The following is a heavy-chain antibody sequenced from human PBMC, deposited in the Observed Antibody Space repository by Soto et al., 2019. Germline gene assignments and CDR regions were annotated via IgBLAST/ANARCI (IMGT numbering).Heavy chain of an antibody. CDR1: GFTFSSYS. J-gene: IGHJ4*02. Sequence: PGGSLRLSCAASGFTFSSYSMNWVRQAPGKGLEWVSSISSSSSYIYYADSVKGRFTISRDNAKNSLYLQMNSLRAEDTAVYYCARDLPSGFLKFDYWGQGTLVTGTS. D-gene: IGHD6-19*01. CDR3: ARDLPSGFLKFDY. CDR2: ISSSSSYI. V-gene: IGHV3-21*01.